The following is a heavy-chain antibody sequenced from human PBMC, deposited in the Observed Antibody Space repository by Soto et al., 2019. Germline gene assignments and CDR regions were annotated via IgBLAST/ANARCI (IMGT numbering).Heavy chain of an antibody. D-gene: IGHD6-25*01. CDR1: GFTFSTYW. CDR3: ARDRLDPYYYYGMDV. Sequence: PGGSLRLSCAASGFTFSTYWMHWVRQAPGKGLEWIGYIYYSGSTYYNPSLKSRVTISVDTSKNQFSLKLSSVTAADTAVYYCARDRLDPYYYYGMDVWGQGTTVTVSS. CDR2: IYYSGST. J-gene: IGHJ6*02. V-gene: IGHV4-59*06.